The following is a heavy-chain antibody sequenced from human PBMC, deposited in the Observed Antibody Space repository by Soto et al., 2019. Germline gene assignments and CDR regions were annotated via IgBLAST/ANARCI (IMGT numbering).Heavy chain of an antibody. V-gene: IGHV3-30*18. CDR1: GFTFSSYG. J-gene: IGHJ6*02. Sequence: PGGSLRLSCAASGFTFSSYGMHWVRQAPGKGLEWVAVISYDGSNKYYADSVKGRFTISRDNSKNTLYLQMNSLRAEDTAVYYCAKDLGYGSGTYYYYYGMDVWGQGTTVTVSS. D-gene: IGHD3-10*01. CDR2: ISYDGSNK. CDR3: AKDLGYGSGTYYYYYGMDV.